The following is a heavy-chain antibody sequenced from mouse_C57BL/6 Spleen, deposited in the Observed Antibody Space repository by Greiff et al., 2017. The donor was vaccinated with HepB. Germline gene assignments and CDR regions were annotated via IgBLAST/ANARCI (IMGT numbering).Heavy chain of an antibody. CDR1: GYSITSGYY. J-gene: IGHJ1*03. Sequence: EVQLQESGPGLVKPSQSLSLTCSVSGYSITSGYYWNWIRQFPGNKLEWMGYISYDGSNNYNPSLKNRISITRDTSKNQFFLKLNSVTTEDTATYYCARAPYYYGSSAYWYFDVWGTGTTVTVSS. CDR3: ARAPYYYGSSAYWYFDV. V-gene: IGHV3-6*01. D-gene: IGHD1-1*01. CDR2: ISYDGSN.